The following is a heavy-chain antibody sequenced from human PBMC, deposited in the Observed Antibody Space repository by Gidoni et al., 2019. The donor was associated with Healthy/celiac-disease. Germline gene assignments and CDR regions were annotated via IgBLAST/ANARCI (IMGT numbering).Heavy chain of an antibody. J-gene: IGHJ6*02. D-gene: IGHD1-26*01. CDR3: AKDLATTGSLDGYYYYYGMDV. CDR2: ISGSGGST. CDR1: GFTFSSYA. V-gene: IGHV3-23*01. Sequence: EVQLLESGGGLVQPGGSLRLSCAASGFTFSSYAMSWVRQAPGKGLEWVSAISGSGGSTYYADSVKGRFTISRDNSKNTLYLQMNSLRAEDTAVYYCAKDLATTGSLDGYYYYYGMDVWGQGTTVTVSS.